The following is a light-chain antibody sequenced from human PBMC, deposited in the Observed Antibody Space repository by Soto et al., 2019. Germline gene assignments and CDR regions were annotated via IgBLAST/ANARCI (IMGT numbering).Light chain of an antibody. CDR2: GNS. J-gene: IGLJ2*01. V-gene: IGLV1-40*01. CDR3: QSYDSSLSALL. CDR1: SSNIGAGYD. Sequence: QSVLTQPPSVSGAPGQMVTISCAGSSSNIGAGYDVHWYQQLPGTAPKLLIYGNSNRPSGVPDRFSGSKSGTSASLAITGLQAADETDYYCQSYDSSLSALLFGGGTKITVL.